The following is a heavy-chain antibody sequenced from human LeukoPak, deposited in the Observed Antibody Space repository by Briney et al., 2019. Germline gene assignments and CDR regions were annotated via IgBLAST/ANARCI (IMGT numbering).Heavy chain of an antibody. CDR3: ARDKTRGLTVTTWDY. V-gene: IGHV1-18*01. CDR2: ISAYNGNT. D-gene: IGHD4-11*01. J-gene: IGHJ4*02. Sequence: ASVKVSYKASGYTFTSYGISWVRQAPGQGLEWMGWISAYNGNTNYAQKLQGRVTMTTDTSTSTAYMELRSLRSDDTAVYYCARDKTRGLTVTTWDYWGQGTLVTASS. CDR1: GYTFTSYG.